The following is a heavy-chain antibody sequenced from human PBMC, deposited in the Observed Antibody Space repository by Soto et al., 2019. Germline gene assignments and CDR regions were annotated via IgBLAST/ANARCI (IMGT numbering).Heavy chain of an antibody. CDR1: GDSISNYY. CDR3: ARSYYDFWSGYPFDY. D-gene: IGHD3-3*01. Sequence: SETLSLTCIVSGDSISNYYWSWIRQPPGKRLEWIGYIYYSGSTKYKPSLKSRVAISVDTSKNQFSLRLSSVTAADTAVYYCARSYYDFWSGYPFDYWGQGTLVTVS. J-gene: IGHJ4*02. CDR2: IYYSGST. V-gene: IGHV4-59*01.